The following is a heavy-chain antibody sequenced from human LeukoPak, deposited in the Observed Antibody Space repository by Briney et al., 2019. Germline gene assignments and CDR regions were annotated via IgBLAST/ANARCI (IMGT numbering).Heavy chain of an antibody. J-gene: IGHJ6*02. CDR1: GFTFSSYG. D-gene: IGHD3-10*01. V-gene: IGHV3-30*18. Sequence: PGRSLRLSCAASGFTFSSYGMHWVRQAPGKGLEWVAVISYDGSNKYYADSVKGRFTISRDNSKNTLYLQMNSLRAEDTAVYYCAKDRITMVRGVARYYYYGMDVWGQGTTVTVSS. CDR3: AKDRITMVRGVARYYYYGMDV. CDR2: ISYDGSNK.